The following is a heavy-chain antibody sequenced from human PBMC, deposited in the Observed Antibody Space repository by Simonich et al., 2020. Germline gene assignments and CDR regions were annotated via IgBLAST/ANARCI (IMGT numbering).Heavy chain of an antibody. D-gene: IGHD6-6*01. V-gene: IGHV1-2*02. CDR2: NNPNRGGT. Sequence: QVQLVQSGAEVKKPGASVKVSCKASGYTFTGYYMHWVRRAPGQGLEWRGWNNPNRGGTNYAQKVKGRVTMTRETSISTAYMELSRRRSDDTAVYYCARARLYSSSHAFDIWGQGTMVTVSS. CDR3: ARARLYSSSHAFDI. CDR1: GYTFTGYY. J-gene: IGHJ3*02.